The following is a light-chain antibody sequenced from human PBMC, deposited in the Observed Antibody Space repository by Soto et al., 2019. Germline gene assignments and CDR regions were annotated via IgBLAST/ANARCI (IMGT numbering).Light chain of an antibody. V-gene: IGKV1-5*01. Sequence: DIQMTQSPSTLSASIGDRVTITCRASQSISSWLAWYQQKPGKAPKLLIYDASSLESGVPSRFSGGGSGSDFTLTISSLQPDDFATYYCQQYNTYSWTFGQGTKVEI. CDR1: QSISSW. CDR2: DAS. J-gene: IGKJ1*01. CDR3: QQYNTYSWT.